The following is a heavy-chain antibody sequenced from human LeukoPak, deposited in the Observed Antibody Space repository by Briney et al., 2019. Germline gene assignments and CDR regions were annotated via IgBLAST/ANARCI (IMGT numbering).Heavy chain of an antibody. D-gene: IGHD6-13*01. Sequence: GGSLRLSCVASGFTFGKYWMSWVRQAPGKGLEWVSVIYSGGSTYYADSVKGRFTISRDNSKNTLYLQMSSLRAEDTAVYYCARAFYSSPYYFDYWGQGTLVTVSS. CDR1: GFTFGKYW. CDR3: ARAFYSSPYYFDY. CDR2: IYSGGST. J-gene: IGHJ4*02. V-gene: IGHV3-53*01.